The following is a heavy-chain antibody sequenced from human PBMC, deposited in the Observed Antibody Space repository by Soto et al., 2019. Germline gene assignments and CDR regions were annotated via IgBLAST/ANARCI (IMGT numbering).Heavy chain of an antibody. D-gene: IGHD1-26*01. CDR2: IYYSGST. CDR1: GGSISSYY. Sequence: SETLSLTCTVSGGSISSYYWSWIRQPPGKGLEWIGYIYYSGSTNYNPSLKSRVTISVDTSKNQFSLKLSSVTAADTAVYYCARLDLSGQSETNWFDPWGQGTLVTVSS. CDR3: ARLDLSGQSETNWFDP. J-gene: IGHJ5*02. V-gene: IGHV4-59*01.